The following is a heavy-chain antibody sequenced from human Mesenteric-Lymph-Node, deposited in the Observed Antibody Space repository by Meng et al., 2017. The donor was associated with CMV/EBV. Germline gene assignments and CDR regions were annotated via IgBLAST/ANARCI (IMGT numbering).Heavy chain of an antibody. J-gene: IGHJ6*02. D-gene: IGHD2-2*01. CDR1: GFTFSSYS. CDR2: ISSSSSYI. V-gene: IGHV3-21*01. CDR3: ARDSAADTYYYYYYGMDV. Sequence: GGSLRLSCAASGFTFSSYSMNWVRHAPGKGLEWVSSISSSSSYIYYADSVKGRFTISRDNAKNSLYLQMNSLRAEDTAVYYCARDSAADTYYYYYYGMDVWGQGTTVTVSS.